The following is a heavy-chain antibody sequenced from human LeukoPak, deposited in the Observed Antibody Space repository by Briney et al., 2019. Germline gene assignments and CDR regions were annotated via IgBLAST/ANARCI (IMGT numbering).Heavy chain of an antibody. J-gene: IGHJ4*02. D-gene: IGHD2-2*01. Sequence: GGSLRLSCATSGFTFSNAWMSWVRQAPGKGLEWVGRIKSKTDGGTTDYAAPVKGRFTISRDDSKNTLYLQMNSLKTEDTAVYYCTTVVAVPAAQHFVDYWGQGTLVTVSS. V-gene: IGHV3-15*01. CDR2: IKSKTDGGTT. CDR1: GFTFSNAW. CDR3: TTVVAVPAAQHFVDY.